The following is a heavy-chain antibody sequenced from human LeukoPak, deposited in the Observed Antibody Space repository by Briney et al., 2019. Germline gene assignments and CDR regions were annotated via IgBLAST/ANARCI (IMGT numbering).Heavy chain of an antibody. Sequence: PGGSLRLSCAASGFTFSSYEMNWVRQAPGQGLEWVSYISRSDDSIYYADSVKGRFTISRDNAKSSLYLQMNSLRAEDTAVYYCARDLPQPGGGFDFWGQGTMVTVSS. CDR1: GFTFSSYE. CDR3: ARDLPQPGGGFDF. J-gene: IGHJ3*01. V-gene: IGHV3-48*03. CDR2: ISRSDDSI. D-gene: IGHD1-14*01.